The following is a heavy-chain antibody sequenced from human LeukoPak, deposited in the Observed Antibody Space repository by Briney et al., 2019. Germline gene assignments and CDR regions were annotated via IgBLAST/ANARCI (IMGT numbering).Heavy chain of an antibody. J-gene: IGHJ5*02. CDR1: GFTFSNYW. CDR3: IRDFRSADL. V-gene: IGHV3-74*01. Sequence: GGSLRLSCVASGFTFSNYWMHWVRQPPGKGLVWVSRIYVDGRTTNYADSVKGRFTISRGNAKNTVYLEMNSLSVEDTATYYCIRDFRSADLWGQGTLVTVTS. CDR2: IYVDGRTT.